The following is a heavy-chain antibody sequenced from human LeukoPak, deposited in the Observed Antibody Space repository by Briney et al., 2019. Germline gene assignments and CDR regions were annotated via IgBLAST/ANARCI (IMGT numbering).Heavy chain of an antibody. D-gene: IGHD3-3*01. J-gene: IGHJ5*02. V-gene: IGHV4-34*01. CDR3: ARGRDFWRSNWFDP. Sequence: SETLSLTCAVYGGSFSGYYWGWIRQPPGKGLEWIGEINHSGSTNYNPSLKSRVTISVDTSKNQFSLKLSSVTAADTAVYYCARGRDFWRSNWFDPWGQGTLVTVSS. CDR2: INHSGST. CDR1: GGSFSGYY.